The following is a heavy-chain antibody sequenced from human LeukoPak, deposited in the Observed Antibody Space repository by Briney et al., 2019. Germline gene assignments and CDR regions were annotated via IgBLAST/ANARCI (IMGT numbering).Heavy chain of an antibody. CDR3: ARHLSGSEYYFDY. Sequence: SETLSLTCTVSGGSISSYYWSWIRQPPGKGPEWIGYIYYSGSTNYNPSLKSRVTISVDTSKNQFSLKLSSVTAADTAVYYCARHLSGSEYYFDYWGQGTLVTVSS. CDR2: IYYSGST. CDR1: GGSISSYY. V-gene: IGHV4-59*08. J-gene: IGHJ4*02. D-gene: IGHD1-26*01.